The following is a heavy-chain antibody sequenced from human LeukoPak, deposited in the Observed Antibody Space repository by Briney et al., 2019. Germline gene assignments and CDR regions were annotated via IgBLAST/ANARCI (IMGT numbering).Heavy chain of an antibody. D-gene: IGHD6-13*01. V-gene: IGHV1-69*05. Sequence: SVRVSCKXSGGTFSSYAISWVRQSPGQGLEWMGGIILIFGTANYAQKFQGRVTITTDESTSTAYMELSSLRSEDTAVYYCTTDLNRYSSSWYYFDYWGQGTLVTVSS. CDR2: IILIFGTA. J-gene: IGHJ4*02. CDR3: TTDLNRYSSSWYYFDY. CDR1: GGTFSSYA.